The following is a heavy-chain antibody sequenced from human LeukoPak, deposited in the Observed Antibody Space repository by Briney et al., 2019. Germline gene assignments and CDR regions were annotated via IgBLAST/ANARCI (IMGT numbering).Heavy chain of an antibody. CDR1: GYTLTELS. J-gene: IGHJ4*02. CDR2: FDPEDGET. D-gene: IGHD3-16*02. Sequence: ASVKVSCKVSGYTLTELSMHWVRQAPGKGLEWMGGFDPEDGETIYAQKFQGRVTMTEDTSTDTAYMELSSLRSEDTAVYYCATDYDYVWGSYRYYYWGQGTLVTASS. V-gene: IGHV1-24*01. CDR3: ATDYDYVWGSYRYYY.